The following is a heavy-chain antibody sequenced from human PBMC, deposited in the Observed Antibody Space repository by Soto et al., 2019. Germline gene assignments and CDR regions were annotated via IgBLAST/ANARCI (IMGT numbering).Heavy chain of an antibody. CDR2: VIPILGAS. Sequence: QVQLVQSGAEVKKPGSSVKVSCKASADTFTGYTVTWVRQAPGQGLEWVGRVIPILGASNFAQKFQGRVTISADKSAYTSYMVRTVLTSEDTGVYYCARSRGSYYTNFDSWGQATLVTVSS. J-gene: IGHJ4*02. CDR1: ADTFTGYT. V-gene: IGHV1-69*08. D-gene: IGHD3-10*01. CDR3: ARSRGSYYTNFDS.